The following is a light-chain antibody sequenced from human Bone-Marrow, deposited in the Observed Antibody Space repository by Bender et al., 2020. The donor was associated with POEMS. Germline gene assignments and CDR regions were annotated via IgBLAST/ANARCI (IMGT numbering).Light chain of an antibody. CDR3: CSYTRSSTWV. CDR2: DVS. CDR1: TSDVGDHDY. Sequence: QSALTQPASVSGSPGQSITISCTGTTSDVGDHDYVSWYQQHPGKAPRLIIYDVSNRPSGVSTRFSGSKSGNTTSLTISGLQAEDEGDYFCCSYTRSSTWVFGGGTKLTVL. J-gene: IGLJ3*02. V-gene: IGLV2-14*03.